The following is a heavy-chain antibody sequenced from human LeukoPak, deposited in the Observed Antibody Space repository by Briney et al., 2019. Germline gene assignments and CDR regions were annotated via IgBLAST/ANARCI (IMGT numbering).Heavy chain of an antibody. Sequence: PGGSLRLSCAASGFTFSIYTMTWVRQAPGKGLEFVSSINSGSSFIYHADSVRGRFTISRDDAKNSLYLQMNSLRAEDTAVYYCARDFTQVDYWGQGTLVTVSS. CDR3: ARDFTQVDY. J-gene: IGHJ4*02. D-gene: IGHD2-15*01. V-gene: IGHV3-21*01. CDR2: INSGSSFI. CDR1: GFTFSIYT.